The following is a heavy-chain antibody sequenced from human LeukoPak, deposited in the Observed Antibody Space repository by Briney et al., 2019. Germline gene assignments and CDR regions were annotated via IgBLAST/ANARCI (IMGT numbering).Heavy chain of an antibody. CDR3: ARGSGYYA. CDR2: ISYDGSNK. J-gene: IGHJ5*02. Sequence: PGGSLRLSCAASGFTFSSYAMHWVRQAPGKGLEWVAVISYDGSNKYYADSVEGRFTISRDNSKNTLYLQMNSLRAEDTAVYYCARGSGYYAWGQGTLVTVSS. CDR1: GFTFSSYA. V-gene: IGHV3-30-3*01. D-gene: IGHD3-9*01.